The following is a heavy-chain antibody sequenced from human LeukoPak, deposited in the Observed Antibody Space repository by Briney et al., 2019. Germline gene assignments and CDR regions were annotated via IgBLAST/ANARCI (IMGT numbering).Heavy chain of an antibody. J-gene: IGHJ6*04. CDR1: GGSFSGYY. CDR3: ARSYYYGSGPYYYGTDV. D-gene: IGHD3-10*01. Sequence: SETLSLTCAVYGGSFSGYYWSWIRQPPGKGLEWIGEINHSGSTNYNPSLKSRVTISVDTSKNQFSLKLSSVTAADTAVYYCARSYYYGSGPYYYGTDVWGKGTTVTVSS. V-gene: IGHV4-34*01. CDR2: INHSGST.